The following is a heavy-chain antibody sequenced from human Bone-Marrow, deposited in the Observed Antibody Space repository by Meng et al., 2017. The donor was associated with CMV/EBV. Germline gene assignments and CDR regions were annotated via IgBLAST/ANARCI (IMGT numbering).Heavy chain of an antibody. CDR1: GYTFTGYY. CDR2: INPNSGGT. CDR3: ARDIVVVPAAIPVGQNYYGMDV. Sequence: ASVKVSCKASGYTFTGYYMHWVRQAPGQGLEWMGWINPNSGGTNYAQKFQGRVTMTRDTSISTAYMELSRLRSDDTAVYYCARDIVVVPAAIPVGQNYYGMDVWGQGTTVTVSS. D-gene: IGHD2-2*01. J-gene: IGHJ6*02. V-gene: IGHV1-2*02.